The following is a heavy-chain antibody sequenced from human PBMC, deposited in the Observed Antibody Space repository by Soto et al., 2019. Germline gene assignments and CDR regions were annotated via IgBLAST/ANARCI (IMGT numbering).Heavy chain of an antibody. V-gene: IGHV3-23*01. CDR3: AREPTRAAFDI. Sequence: LRLSCAASGFTFSGYAMSWVRQAPGKGLEWVSVIHGGGNSAYYADSVKGRFTISRDNAKNSLYLQMNSLRAEDTAVYYCAREPTRAAFDIWGQGTMVTVSS. J-gene: IGHJ3*02. D-gene: IGHD5-12*01. CDR1: GFTFSGYA. CDR2: IHGGGNSA.